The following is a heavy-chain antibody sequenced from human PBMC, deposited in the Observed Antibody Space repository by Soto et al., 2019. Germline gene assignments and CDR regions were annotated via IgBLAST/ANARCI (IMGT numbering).Heavy chain of an antibody. Sequence: SLRLSCAASGFSFGSYGMHWVRQAPGKRLEWVAVISYDGSNTYYADSVRGRFTISRDNSKNTLYLQMNSLRPEDTAVYYCAKESTRSWADYWGQGTLVTVSS. D-gene: IGHD6-13*01. J-gene: IGHJ4*02. CDR3: AKESTRSWADY. V-gene: IGHV3-30*18. CDR1: GFSFGSYG. CDR2: ISYDGSNT.